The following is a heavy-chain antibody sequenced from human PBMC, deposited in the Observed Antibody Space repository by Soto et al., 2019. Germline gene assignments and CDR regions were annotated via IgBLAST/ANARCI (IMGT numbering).Heavy chain of an antibody. D-gene: IGHD2-2*01. CDR2: IYHTGKT. CDR1: GDAIYIGGYY. V-gene: IGHV4-31*03. Sequence: TLSLTCTVSGDAIYIGGYYWTWIRQHPGKGLEWIGYIYHTGKTYYNPSLESRVTMSVDTSKHKFSLKFASVTAADTAVYYCARGGSSSANWYGPWGQLNLVTACS. J-gene: IGHJ5*02. CDR3: ARGGSSSANWYGP.